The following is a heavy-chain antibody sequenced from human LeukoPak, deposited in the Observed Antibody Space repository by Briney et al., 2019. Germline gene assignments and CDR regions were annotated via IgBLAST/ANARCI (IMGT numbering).Heavy chain of an antibody. J-gene: IGHJ4*02. D-gene: IGHD4-17*01. CDR3: ARVETPVTTTPPFDH. Sequence: PSETLSLTCTVSGGSISSYYWSWIRQPPGKGLEWIGYIYDSVNTNYNPSLKSRVTISVDTSKNQFSLKVSSVTAADTAVYYCARVETPVTTTPPFDHWGQGTLVTVSS. CDR1: GGSISSYY. V-gene: IGHV4-59*01. CDR2: IYDSVNT.